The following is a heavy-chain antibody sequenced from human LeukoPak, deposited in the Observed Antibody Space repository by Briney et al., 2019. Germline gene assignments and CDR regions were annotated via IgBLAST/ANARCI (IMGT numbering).Heavy chain of an antibody. J-gene: IGHJ4*02. V-gene: IGHV3-23*01. CDR1: GFTFSSYA. D-gene: IGHD3-22*01. Sequence: GGSLRLSCAASGFTFSSYAMSWVRQAPGKGLEWVSAISGSGLNTYYADSVKGRFTISRDNSQNTLYLQMNSLRAEDTAVYYCAKTLSSGYLFDYWGQGTLVTVSS. CDR3: AKTLSSGYLFDY. CDR2: ISGSGLNT.